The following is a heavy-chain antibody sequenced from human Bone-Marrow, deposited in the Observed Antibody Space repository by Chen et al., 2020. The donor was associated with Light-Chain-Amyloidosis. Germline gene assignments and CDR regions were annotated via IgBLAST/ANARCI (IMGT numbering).Heavy chain of an antibody. CDR1: GGTFSSYA. V-gene: IGHV1-69*01. CDR3: ARQSGYCGGDCYLGGPHVYYFDY. D-gene: IGHD2-21*02. Sequence: QVQLVQSGAEVKKPGSSVKVSCKASGGTFSSYAIRWVRQAPGQGLEWMGGIIPIFGTANYAQKFQGRVTITADESTSTAYMELSSLRSEDTAVYYCARQSGYCGGDCYLGGPHVYYFDYWGQGTLVTVSS. J-gene: IGHJ4*02. CDR2: IIPIFGTA.